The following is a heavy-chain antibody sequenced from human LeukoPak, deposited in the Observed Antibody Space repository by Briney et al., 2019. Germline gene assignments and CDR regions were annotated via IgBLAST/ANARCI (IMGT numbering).Heavy chain of an antibody. V-gene: IGHV4-59*01. D-gene: IGHD2-15*01. J-gene: IGHJ6*03. CDR1: GGSISSYY. CDR3: ARVEDTGYYYYMDV. Sequence: SETLSLTCTVSGGSISSYYWSWIRQPPGKGLEWIGYIYYSGSTNYNPSLKSRVTISVDTSKNQFSLKLSSVTAADTAVYYCARVEDTGYYYYMDVWGKGTTVTVSS. CDR2: IYYSGST.